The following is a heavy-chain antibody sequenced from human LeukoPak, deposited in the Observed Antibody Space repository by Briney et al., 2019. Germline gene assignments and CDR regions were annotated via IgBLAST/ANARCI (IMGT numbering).Heavy chain of an antibody. CDR1: GFTVSSNY. CDR3: ARGPLVGALYYYDMDV. J-gene: IGHJ6*02. V-gene: IGHV3-66*01. CDR2: IYSGGRT. Sequence: GGSLRLSCAASGFTVSSNYMSWVRQAPGKGLEWVSVIYSGGRTYYADSVKGRFTISRDNSKNTLYLQMNSLRAEDTAVYYCARGPLVGALYYYDMDVWGQGTTVTVSS. D-gene: IGHD1-26*01.